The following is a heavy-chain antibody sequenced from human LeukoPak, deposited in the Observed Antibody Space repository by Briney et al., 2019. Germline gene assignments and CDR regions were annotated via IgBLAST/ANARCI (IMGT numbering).Heavy chain of an antibody. CDR3: TREEWIQLWFHYYYYMDV. Sequence: QSGGSLRLSCTASGFTFGDYAMSWFRQAPGKGLEWVGFIRSKAYGGTTEYAASVKGRFTISRDDSKSIAYLQMNSVKTEDTAVYYCTREEWIQLWFHYYYYMDVWGKGTTVTVSS. D-gene: IGHD5-18*01. J-gene: IGHJ6*03. V-gene: IGHV3-49*03. CDR1: GFTFGDYA. CDR2: IRSKAYGGTT.